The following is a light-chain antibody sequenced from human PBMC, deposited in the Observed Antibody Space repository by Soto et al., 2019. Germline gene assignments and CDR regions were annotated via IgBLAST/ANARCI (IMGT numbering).Light chain of an antibody. CDR2: EGS. V-gene: IGLV2-23*01. CDR3: CSYVGSSTSVV. Sequence: QSALTQPASVSGSPGQSITISCTGTSSDVGIYNPVSWYQHHPGKAPKLLIFEGSKRPSGLSNRFSGSKSGNTASLTISGLQAEDEADYYCCSYVGSSTSVVFGGGTKVTVL. J-gene: IGLJ2*01. CDR1: SSDVGIYNP.